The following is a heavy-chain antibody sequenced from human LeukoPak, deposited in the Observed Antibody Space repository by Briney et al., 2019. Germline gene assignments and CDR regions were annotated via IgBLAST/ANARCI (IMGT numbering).Heavy chain of an antibody. Sequence: GASVTVSCKASGGTFSSYAISWVRPAPGQGLEWMGWISAYNGNTNYAQKLQGRVTMTTDTSTSTAYMELSSLRSEDTAVYYCASDGYSYGYGFDYWGQGTLVTVSS. CDR1: GGTFSSYA. V-gene: IGHV1-18*01. CDR3: ASDGYSYGYGFDY. D-gene: IGHD5-18*01. CDR2: ISAYNGNT. J-gene: IGHJ4*02.